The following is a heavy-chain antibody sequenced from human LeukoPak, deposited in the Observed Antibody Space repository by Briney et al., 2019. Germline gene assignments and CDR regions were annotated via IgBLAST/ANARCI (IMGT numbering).Heavy chain of an antibody. J-gene: IGHJ5*02. CDR3: ARWGVVPAAMWRHWFDP. D-gene: IGHD2-2*01. CDR2: IIPIFGTA. V-gene: IGHV1-69*13. Sequence: ASVKVSCKASGGTFSSYAISWVRQAPGQGLEWMGGIIPIFGTANYAQKFQGRVTITADESTSTAYMELSSLRSEDTAVYYCARWGVVPAAMWRHWFDPWGQGTLVTVSS. CDR1: GGTFSSYA.